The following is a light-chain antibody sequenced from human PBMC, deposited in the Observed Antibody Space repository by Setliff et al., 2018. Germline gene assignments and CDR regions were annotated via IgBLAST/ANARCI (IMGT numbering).Light chain of an antibody. CDR1: SRDVGGFNF. J-gene: IGLJ1*01. Sequence: QSVLAQPPSASGPPGQPVAISCTGTSRDVGGFNFVSWYQQHPGKAPKLIIYEVSKRPSGVPDRLSGSKSGNTASLTVSGLQAEDEADYYCSSYAGNYIYVFGSGTKGTVL. CDR3: SSYAGNYIYV. V-gene: IGLV2-8*01. CDR2: EVS.